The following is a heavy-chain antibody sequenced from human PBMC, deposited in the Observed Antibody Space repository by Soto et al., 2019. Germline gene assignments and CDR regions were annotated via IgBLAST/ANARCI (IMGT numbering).Heavy chain of an antibody. CDR3: AREDSYGWSGESLDV. CDR1: GVPINTPSLY. V-gene: IGHV4-31*03. CDR2: ISYNGTS. D-gene: IGHD6-19*01. J-gene: IGHJ6*02. Sequence: QVQLKGSGPGLVKPSQTLFLTCSVSGVPINTPSLYWSWVRQLPGTGLQWIGCISYNGTSYYNPSLRSRLLASLDTSKNRVSLTVTSVTAADTAVYYCAREDSYGWSGESLDVWGQGTTVTVSS.